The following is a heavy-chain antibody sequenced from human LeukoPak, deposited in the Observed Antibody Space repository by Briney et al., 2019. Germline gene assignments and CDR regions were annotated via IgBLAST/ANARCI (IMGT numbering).Heavy chain of an antibody. D-gene: IGHD3-10*01. J-gene: IGHJ3*02. CDR1: GGSISSGDYY. CDR2: IYYSGST. Sequence: PSETLSLTCTVSGGSISSGDYYWSWIRQPPGKGLEWIGYIYYSGSTNYNPSLKSRVTISVDTSKNQFSLKLSSVTAADTAVYYCARAMVRGVVDAFDIWGQGTMVTVSS. CDR3: ARAMVRGVVDAFDI. V-gene: IGHV4-61*08.